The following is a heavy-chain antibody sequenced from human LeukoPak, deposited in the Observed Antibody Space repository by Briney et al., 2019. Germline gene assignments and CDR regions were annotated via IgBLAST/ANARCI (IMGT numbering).Heavy chain of an antibody. CDR2: INHSGST. CDR3: VRGGSAAGVFFDY. CDR1: GGSFSGYY. Sequence: SETLSLTCAVYGGSFSGYYWSWIRQPPGKGLEWIGEINHSGSTNYNPSLKSRVTISVDTSKNQFSLKLSSVTAADTAVYYCVRGGSAAGVFFDYWGQGIQATVSS. J-gene: IGHJ4*02. V-gene: IGHV4-34*01. D-gene: IGHD6-13*01.